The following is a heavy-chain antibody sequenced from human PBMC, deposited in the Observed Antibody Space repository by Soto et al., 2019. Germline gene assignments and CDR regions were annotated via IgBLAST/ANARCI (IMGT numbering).Heavy chain of an antibody. CDR3: ARDRRYYDIWTGYYPAYYYGMDV. V-gene: IGHV3-23*01. CDR1: GFTFSSYA. CDR2: ISGSGGST. J-gene: IGHJ6*04. Sequence: GGSLRLSCAASGFTFSSYAMSWVRQAPGKGLEWVSAISGSGGSTYYADSVKGRFTISRDNSKNTLYLQMNSLRAEDTAVYYCARDRRYYDIWTGYYPAYYYGMDVWGKGTTVTVSS. D-gene: IGHD3-9*01.